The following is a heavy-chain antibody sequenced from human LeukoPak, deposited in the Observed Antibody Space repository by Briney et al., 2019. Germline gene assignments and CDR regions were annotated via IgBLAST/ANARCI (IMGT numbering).Heavy chain of an antibody. Sequence: SETLSLTCTVSGGSISSYYWSWIRQPPGKGLEWIGYIYYSGSTNYNPSLKSRVTISVDTSKNQFSLKLSSVTAADTAVYYCAVSIAARPGGFDYWGQGTLVTVSS. V-gene: IGHV4-59*01. CDR1: GGSISSYY. CDR2: IYYSGST. D-gene: IGHD6-6*01. CDR3: AVSIAARPGGFDY. J-gene: IGHJ4*02.